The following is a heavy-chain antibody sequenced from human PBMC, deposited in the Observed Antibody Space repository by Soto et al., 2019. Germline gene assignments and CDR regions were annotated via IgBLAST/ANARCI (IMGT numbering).Heavy chain of an antibody. CDR2: IYYSGST. CDR3: ARPGPATLSLDY. V-gene: IGHV4-39*01. D-gene: IGHD2-15*01. CDR1: GGSISSSSYY. J-gene: IGHJ4*02. Sequence: QLQLQESGPGLVKPSETLSLTCTVSGGSISSSSYYWGWIRQPPGKGLEWIGSIYYSGSTYYNPSLKSRVPISVDTSKNQFSLKLRSVTAADTAVYYCARPGPATLSLDYWGQGTLLTVSS.